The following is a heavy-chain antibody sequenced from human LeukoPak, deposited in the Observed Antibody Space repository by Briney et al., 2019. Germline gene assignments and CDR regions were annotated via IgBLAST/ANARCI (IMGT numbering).Heavy chain of an antibody. Sequence: SQTLSLTCTVSGGSISSGDYYWSWIRQPPGKGLEWIGEIYHSGSTNCNPSLKSRVTISVDKSKNQFSLKLSSVTVADTAVYYCARDTLILGDAFDIWGQGTMVTVSS. CDR3: ARDTLILGDAFDI. V-gene: IGHV4-30-4*01. D-gene: IGHD3-16*01. CDR2: IYHSGST. J-gene: IGHJ3*02. CDR1: GGSISSGDYY.